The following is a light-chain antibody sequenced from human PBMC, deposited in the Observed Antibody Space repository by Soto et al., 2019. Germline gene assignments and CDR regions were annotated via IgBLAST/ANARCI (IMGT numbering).Light chain of an antibody. Sequence: IQLTQIPSSLSASVGDRVTITCRASQGISSFLAWYQQKPGKAPKLLIYAASSLQSGVPSRFSGSGFGTDFTLTITSLQPEDFATYYCQQVESYPSTFGGGTKVDNK. CDR1: QGISSF. CDR2: AAS. CDR3: QQVESYPST. J-gene: IGKJ4*01. V-gene: IGKV1-9*01.